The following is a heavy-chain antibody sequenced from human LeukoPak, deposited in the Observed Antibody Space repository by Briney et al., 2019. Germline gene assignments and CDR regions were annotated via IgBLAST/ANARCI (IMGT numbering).Heavy chain of an antibody. J-gene: IGHJ4*02. CDR1: GGTFSSYA. CDR2: IIPILGIA. Sequence: SVKVSCKASGGTFSSYATSWVRQAPGQGLEWMGRIIPILGIANYAQKFQGRVTITADKSTSTAYMELSSLRSEDTAVYCCARDEWELLITLNYWGQGTLVTVSS. D-gene: IGHD1-26*01. V-gene: IGHV1-69*04. CDR3: ARDEWELLITLNY.